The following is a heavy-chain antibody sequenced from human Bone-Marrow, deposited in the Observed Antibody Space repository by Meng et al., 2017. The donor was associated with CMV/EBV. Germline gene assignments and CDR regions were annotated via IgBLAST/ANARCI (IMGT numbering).Heavy chain of an antibody. J-gene: IGHJ5*02. CDR2: ISAYNGNT. D-gene: IGHD2-2*02. CDR1: GYTFTSYG. Sequence: ASVKVSCKASGYTFTSYGISWVRQAPGQGLEWMGWISAYNGNTNYAQKLQGRVTMTTDTSTSTAYMELRSLRSDDTAVYYCASYLLPAAIPVEGNWFDPWGQGTLVTVSS. V-gene: IGHV1-18*01. CDR3: ASYLLPAAIPVEGNWFDP.